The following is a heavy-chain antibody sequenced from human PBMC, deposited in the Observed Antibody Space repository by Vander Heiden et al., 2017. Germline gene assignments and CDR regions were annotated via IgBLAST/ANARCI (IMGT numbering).Heavy chain of an antibody. D-gene: IGHD3-10*01. V-gene: IGHV4-39*01. J-gene: IGHJ5*02. CDR2: IYYSGST. Sequence: QLQLQESGPGLVKPSETRSLTCTVSGGSLSSGSYYWGWCRQPPGKGLGGIGSIYYSGSTYYNPSLKSRVTISVDTSKNQFSLKLSSVTAADTAVYYCARQTTMVRGVKGFDPWGQGTLVTVSS. CDR1: GGSLSSGSYY. CDR3: ARQTTMVRGVKGFDP.